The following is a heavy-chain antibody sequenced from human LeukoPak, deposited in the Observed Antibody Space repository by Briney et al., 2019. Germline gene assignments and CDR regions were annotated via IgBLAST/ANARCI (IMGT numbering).Heavy chain of an antibody. CDR3: ARDNGSGWVFDY. J-gene: IGHJ4*02. V-gene: IGHV4-59*01. CDR2: IYYSGST. Sequence: KPSETLSLTCTVSGGSISSYYWSWIRQPPGKGLEWIGYIYYSGSTNYNPSLKSRVTISVDTSKNQFSLKLSSVTAADTAVYYCARDNGSGWVFDYWGQGTLVTVSS. CDR1: GGSISSYY. D-gene: IGHD6-19*01.